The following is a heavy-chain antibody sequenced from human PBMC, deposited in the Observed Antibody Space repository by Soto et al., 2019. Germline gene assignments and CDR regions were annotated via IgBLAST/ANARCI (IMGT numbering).Heavy chain of an antibody. CDR1: GGSFTGHF. Sequence: SETLSLTCTVSGGSFTGHFLSWVRQPPGKGLEWIGEVSHSGNTKYYPSLRSRVTLSVDSSKNQISLALTSVTAADTAVYYCARAKFESTGWHQFDIWGQGTLVTVYS. V-gene: IGHV4-34*01. D-gene: IGHD7-27*01. CDR2: VSHSGNT. CDR3: ARAKFESTGWHQFDI. J-gene: IGHJ4*02.